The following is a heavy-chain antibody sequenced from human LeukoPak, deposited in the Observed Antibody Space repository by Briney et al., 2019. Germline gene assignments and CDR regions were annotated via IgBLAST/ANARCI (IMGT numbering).Heavy chain of an antibody. CDR2: ISGSGGST. D-gene: IGHD5-24*01. Sequence: GGSLRLSCAASGFTFSSFAMSWVRQAPGKGLEWVSAISGSGGSTYYADSVKGRFTISRDNSKNTLYLQMNSLRAEDTAVYYCAIRDEYNWFDPWGQGTLVTVSS. CDR3: AIRDEYNWFDP. CDR1: GFTFSSFA. J-gene: IGHJ5*02. V-gene: IGHV3-23*01.